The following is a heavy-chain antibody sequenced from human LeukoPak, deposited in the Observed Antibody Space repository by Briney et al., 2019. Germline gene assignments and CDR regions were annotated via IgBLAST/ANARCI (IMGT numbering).Heavy chain of an antibody. CDR1: GFTFSVYS. V-gene: IGHV3-21*01. CDR3: AREYFYDSSGYSDAFDI. J-gene: IGHJ3*02. Sequence: PGGSLRLSCAASGFTFSVYSMTWVRQAPGKGLEWVSSISSSSSYIYYADSVKGRFTISRDNSKNTLYLQMNSLRAEDTAVYYCAREYFYDSSGYSDAFDIWGQGTMVTVSS. CDR2: ISSSSSYI. D-gene: IGHD3-22*01.